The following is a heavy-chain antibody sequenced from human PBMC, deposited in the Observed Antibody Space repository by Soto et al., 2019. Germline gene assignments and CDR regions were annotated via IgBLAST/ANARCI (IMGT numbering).Heavy chain of an antibody. CDR2: ISYDGSNK. CDR1: GFTFSSYA. CDR3: ARDSNYASSGYYDN. D-gene: IGHD3-22*01. J-gene: IGHJ4*02. V-gene: IGHV3-30-3*01. Sequence: PGGSLRLSCAASGFTFSSYAMHWVRQAPGKGLEWVAVISYDGSNKYYADSVKGRFTISRDNSKNTLYLQMNSLRAEDTAVYYCARDSNYASSGYYDNWGQGTLVTVSS.